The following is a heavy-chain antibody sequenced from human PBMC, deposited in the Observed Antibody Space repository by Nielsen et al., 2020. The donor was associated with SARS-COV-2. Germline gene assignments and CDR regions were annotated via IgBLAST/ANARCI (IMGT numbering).Heavy chain of an antibody. J-gene: IGHJ6*03. CDR3: ARDLGSTVTSYYYYYYMDV. Sequence: GGSLRLSCAVSGFDFSDFGIHWVRQAPGKGLEWVAVMSSDGRNELYADSVRGRFSISRDNSKNTIFLQVDSLRSDDSAVYYCARDLGSTVTSYYYYYYMDVWGKGTTVTVSS. V-gene: IGHV3-30*03. CDR2: MSSDGRNE. D-gene: IGHD4-17*01. CDR1: GFDFSDFG.